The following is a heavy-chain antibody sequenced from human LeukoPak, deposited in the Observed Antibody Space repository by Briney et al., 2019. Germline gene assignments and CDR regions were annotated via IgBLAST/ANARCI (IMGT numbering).Heavy chain of an antibody. CDR3: ARDLGGSYYDFDY. CDR2: INPNSGGT. V-gene: IGHV1-2*02. D-gene: IGHD1-26*01. CDR1: GYTFTGYY. J-gene: IGHJ4*02. Sequence: GASVKVSCKASGYTFTGYYMHWVRRAPGQGLEWMGWINPNSGGTNYAQKFQGRVTMTRDTSISTAYMELSRLRSDDTAVYYCARDLGGSYYDFDYWGQGTLVTVSS.